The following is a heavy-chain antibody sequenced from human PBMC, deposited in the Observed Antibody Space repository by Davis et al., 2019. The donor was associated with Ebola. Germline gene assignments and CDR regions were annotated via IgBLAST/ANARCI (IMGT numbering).Heavy chain of an antibody. CDR3: ARVDRDGQQLAGSTAHYYYYGMDV. V-gene: IGHV1-58*02. J-gene: IGHJ6*02. CDR1: GFTFTSSA. CDR2: IVVGSGNT. Sequence: SVKVSCKASGFTFTSSAMQWVRQARGQRLEWIGWIVVGSGNTNYAQKFQERVTITRDMSTSTAYMELSSLRSEDTAVYYCARVDRDGQQLAGSTAHYYYYGMDVWGQGTTVTVSS. D-gene: IGHD6-13*01.